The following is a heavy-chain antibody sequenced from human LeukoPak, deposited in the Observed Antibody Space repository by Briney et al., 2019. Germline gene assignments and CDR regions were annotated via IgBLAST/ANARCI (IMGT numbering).Heavy chain of an antibody. J-gene: IGHJ2*01. D-gene: IGHD2-21*02. V-gene: IGHV1-69*04. CDR2: IIPILGIA. CDR1: GGTFSSYA. Sequence: GSSVKVSCKASGGTFSSYAISWVRQAPGQGLEWMGRIIPILGIANYAQKFQGRVTITADKSTSTAYMELSSLRSEDTAVYYCARIVVVTATNWYFDLWGRGTLVTVSS. CDR3: ARIVVVTATNWYFDL.